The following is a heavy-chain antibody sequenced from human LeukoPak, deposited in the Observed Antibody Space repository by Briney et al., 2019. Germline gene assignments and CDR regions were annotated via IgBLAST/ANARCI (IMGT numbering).Heavy chain of an antibody. D-gene: IGHD6-13*01. CDR1: GFTFSDFY. CDR2: ISTTGTTM. J-gene: IGHJ4*02. CDR3: AKHRLAAAGTEFDY. Sequence: GGSLRLSCAASGFTFSDFYMSWLRQTPGKGLEWVSYISTTGTTMDYADSVKGRFTISRDNSKNTLYLQMNSLRAEDTAVYYCAKHRLAAAGTEFDYWGQGTLVTVSS. V-gene: IGHV3-11*01.